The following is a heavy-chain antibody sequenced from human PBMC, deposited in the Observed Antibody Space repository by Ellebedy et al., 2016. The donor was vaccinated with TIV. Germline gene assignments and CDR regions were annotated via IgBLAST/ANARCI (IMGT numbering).Heavy chain of an antibody. V-gene: IGHV1-3*01. D-gene: IGHD6-19*01. CDR2: INAGNGNT. J-gene: IGHJ4*02. CDR3: ARGRMSAGAVAGNLPPFDY. Sequence: ASVKVSCXASGFTLTTYAMHWVRQAPGQRLEWMGWINAGNGNTTYSQKFQGRVTVTRDTSASTAYMELSSLRSEDTAVYYCARGRMSAGAVAGNLPPFDYWGQGIPVTVSS. CDR1: GFTLTTYA.